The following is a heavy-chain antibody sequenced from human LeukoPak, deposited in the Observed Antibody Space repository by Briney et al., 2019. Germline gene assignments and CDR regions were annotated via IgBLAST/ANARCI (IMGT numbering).Heavy chain of an antibody. CDR2: INQDGSQK. D-gene: IGHD4-17*01. CDR3: ARDWFDGDYDRFDY. Sequence: GESLRLSCAVSGFTFSSYWMSWFRQAPGKGLEWVANINQDGSQKFSVDSVKGRFTISRDNAKNSLSLQMNSLRVEDTAVYYCARDWFDGDYDRFDYWGQGTLVTVSS. CDR1: GFTFSSYW. J-gene: IGHJ4*02. V-gene: IGHV3-7*03.